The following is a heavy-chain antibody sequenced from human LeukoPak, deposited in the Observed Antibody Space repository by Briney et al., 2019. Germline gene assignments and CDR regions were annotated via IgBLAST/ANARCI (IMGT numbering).Heavy chain of an antibody. Sequence: PSETLSLTFTVSGGSISSYYWSWIRQPPGKGLEWIGYIYTSGSTNYNPSLKSRVTISVDTSKNQFSLKLSSVTAADTAVHYCVRVVPAYYFDYWGQGTLVTVSS. CDR2: IYTSGST. V-gene: IGHV4-4*09. D-gene: IGHD2-2*01. CDR1: GGSISSYY. J-gene: IGHJ4*02. CDR3: VRVVPAYYFDY.